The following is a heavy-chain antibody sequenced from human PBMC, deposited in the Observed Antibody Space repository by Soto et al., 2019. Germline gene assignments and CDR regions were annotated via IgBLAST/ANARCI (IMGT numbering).Heavy chain of an antibody. Sequence: GGSLRLSCAASGFTFSSYGMHCVRQAPGKGLEWVAVIWYDGSNKYYADSVKGRFTISRDNSKNTLYLQMNSLRAEDTAVYYCARPYGDHSEPAFDIWGQGTMVTVSS. D-gene: IGHD4-17*01. CDR2: IWYDGSNK. J-gene: IGHJ3*02. CDR1: GFTFSSYG. CDR3: ARPYGDHSEPAFDI. V-gene: IGHV3-33*01.